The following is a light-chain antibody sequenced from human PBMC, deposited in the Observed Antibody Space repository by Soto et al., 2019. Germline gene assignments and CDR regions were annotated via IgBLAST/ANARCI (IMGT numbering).Light chain of an antibody. V-gene: IGKV1-39*01. J-gene: IGKJ1*01. CDR3: QQSYSSPPT. CDR2: AAS. Sequence: IHMTQSPSSLSASVEHRVIITCRASQSISNHLNWYQQKPGKAPKLLIFAASSLQSGVPSRFSGSRSGPDFTLTISSLQTEDFATYYCQQSYSSPPTFGQGTKVDIK. CDR1: QSISNH.